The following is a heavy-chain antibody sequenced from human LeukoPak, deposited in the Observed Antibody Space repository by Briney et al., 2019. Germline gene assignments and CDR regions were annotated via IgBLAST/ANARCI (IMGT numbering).Heavy chain of an antibody. CDR3: ARSRESELGAFDI. V-gene: IGHV1-2*02. D-gene: IGHD3-10*01. CDR2: INPKSGGR. CDR1: GYTFTGYY. J-gene: IGHJ3*02. Sequence: ASVNVSCKASGYTFTGYYMHWVRQAPGQGPEWMGWINPKSGGRNYAQKFQGRVTMTRDTSISTAYMELSKLRSDDTAVYYCARSRESELGAFDIWGQGTMVTVSS.